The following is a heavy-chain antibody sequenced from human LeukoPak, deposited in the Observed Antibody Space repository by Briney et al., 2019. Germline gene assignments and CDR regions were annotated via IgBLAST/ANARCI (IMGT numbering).Heavy chain of an antibody. Sequence: PGGSLRLSCAASGFTFNDYWMSWVRQAPGKGLEWVSSISSSSSYIYYADSVKGRFTISRDNAKNSLYLQMNSLRAEDTAVYYCARCPAGSTSCSWFDPWGQGTLVTVSS. J-gene: IGHJ5*02. CDR3: ARCPAGSTSCSWFDP. CDR1: GFTFNDYW. V-gene: IGHV3-21*01. D-gene: IGHD2-2*01. CDR2: ISSSSSYI.